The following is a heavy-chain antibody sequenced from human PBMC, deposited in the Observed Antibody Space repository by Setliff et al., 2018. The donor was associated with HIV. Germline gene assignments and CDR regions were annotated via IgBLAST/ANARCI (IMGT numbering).Heavy chain of an antibody. J-gene: IGHJ5*02. V-gene: IGHV4-39*01. Sequence: LSLTRTVSGGSITNSRYYWSWIRQPPGKGLEWIGSTYYSGSTYYNPSLKSRVTISVDTSKNQFSLKLGSVTAADAAVYYCASRVSYYDSSGYLREEGFDPWGQGTLVTVSS. CDR3: ASRVSYYDSSGYLREEGFDP. CDR1: GGSITNSRYY. D-gene: IGHD3-22*01. CDR2: TYYSGST.